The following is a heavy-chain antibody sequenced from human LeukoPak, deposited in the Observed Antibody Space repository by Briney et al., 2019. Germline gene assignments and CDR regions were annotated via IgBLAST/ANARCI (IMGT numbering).Heavy chain of an antibody. CDR2: ISSSSSNI. J-gene: IGHJ6*03. V-gene: IGHV3-21*01. CDR1: GFTFSSYR. CDR3: ARDGRAGFGETFYYYYYYMDV. Sequence: GGSLRLSCAASGFTFSSYRMNWVRQAPGKGLEWVSSISSSSSNIYYADSVKGRFTISRDNAKNSLYLQMNSLRAEDTAVYYCARDGRAGFGETFYYYYYYMDVWGKGTTVTVSS. D-gene: IGHD3-10*01.